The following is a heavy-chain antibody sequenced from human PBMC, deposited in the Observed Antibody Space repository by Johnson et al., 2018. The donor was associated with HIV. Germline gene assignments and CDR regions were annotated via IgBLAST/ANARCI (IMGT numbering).Heavy chain of an antibody. D-gene: IGHD6-13*01. Sequence: QAQLVESGGGVVQPGRSLRLSCAASRFTFSSYAMHWVRQAPGKGLEWVAVIWYDGSNKYYADSVKGRFTISRDNGKNSLYLQMNSLRVEDTALYYCARAVRIGVGGTVLGASDIWGQGTMVTVSS. CDR1: RFTFSSYA. J-gene: IGHJ3*02. CDR3: ARAVRIGVGGTVLGASDI. CDR2: IWYDGSNK. V-gene: IGHV3-33*08.